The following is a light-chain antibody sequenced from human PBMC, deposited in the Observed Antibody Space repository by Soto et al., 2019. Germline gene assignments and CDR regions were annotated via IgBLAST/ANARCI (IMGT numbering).Light chain of an antibody. J-gene: IGKJ1*01. Sequence: DIQMTQSPPSLSASVGDRVTITCPASQVISNYLAWYQQRPGKAPKLLIFDASTLYPGVPSRFSGSGSGTDFTLTISSLQPEDVGTYYCQAFKSAPRTFGQGTRVEIK. CDR2: DAS. CDR3: QAFKSAPRT. CDR1: QVISNY. V-gene: IGKV1-27*01.